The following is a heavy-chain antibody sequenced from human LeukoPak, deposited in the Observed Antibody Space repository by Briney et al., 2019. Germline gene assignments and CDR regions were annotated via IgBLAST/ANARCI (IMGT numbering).Heavy chain of an antibody. CDR2: IYYSGST. CDR1: GGSISSSGYY. J-gene: IGHJ4*02. CDR3: VRQDEGDYLDY. Sequence: SETLSLTCTVSGGSISSSGYYWGWIRQPPGKGLKWIGSIYYSGSTYYNPSLKSRVTISVDTSKNQFSLKLSSVTAADTAMYYCVRQDEGDYLDYWGQGTLVTVSS. V-gene: IGHV4-39*01.